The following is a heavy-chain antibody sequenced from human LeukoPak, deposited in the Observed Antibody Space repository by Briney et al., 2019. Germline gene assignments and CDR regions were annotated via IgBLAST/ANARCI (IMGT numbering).Heavy chain of an antibody. CDR3: AKDSSEDYYGSGSYYNV. D-gene: IGHD3-10*01. V-gene: IGHV3-23*01. J-gene: IGHJ4*02. CDR2: ISGSGGST. Sequence: GGSLRLSCAASGFTFSGFAMSWVRRTPGKGLEWVSAISGSGGSTYYADSVKGRFTISRDNSKNTLYLQMNSLRAEDTAVYYCAKDSSEDYYGSGSYYNVWGQGTLVTVSS. CDR1: GFTFSGFA.